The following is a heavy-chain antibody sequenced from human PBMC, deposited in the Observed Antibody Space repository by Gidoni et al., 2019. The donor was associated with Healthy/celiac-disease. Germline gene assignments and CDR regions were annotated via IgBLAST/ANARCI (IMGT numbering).Heavy chain of an antibody. V-gene: IGHV3-33*01. J-gene: IGHJ4*02. CDR3: ARDFDTALTYYFDY. Sequence: QVQLVESGGGVVQPGRSLRLSCAASGFTFSSYGMHWVRQAPGKGLEWVAVIWYDGSNKYYADSVKGRFTIARDNSKNTLYLQMNSLRAEDTAVYYCARDFDTALTYYFDYWGQGTLVTVSS. CDR2: IWYDGSNK. CDR1: GFTFSSYG. D-gene: IGHD5-18*01.